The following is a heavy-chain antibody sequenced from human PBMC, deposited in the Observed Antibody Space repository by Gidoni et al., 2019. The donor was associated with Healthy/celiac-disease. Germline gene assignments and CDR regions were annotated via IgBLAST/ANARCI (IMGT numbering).Heavy chain of an antibody. J-gene: IGHJ4*02. Sequence: LQLQASGPGLVTPSETLSLTCTVSGGSLRSSSYYWGWIRQPPGKGLEWIGSIYYSGSTYYNPSLKSRVTISVDTSKNQFSRKLSSVTAADTAVYYCARGALAVAGLYYFDYWGQGTLVTVSS. CDR2: IYYSGST. CDR3: ARGALAVAGLYYFDY. V-gene: IGHV4-39*01. CDR1: GGSLRSSSYY. D-gene: IGHD6-19*01.